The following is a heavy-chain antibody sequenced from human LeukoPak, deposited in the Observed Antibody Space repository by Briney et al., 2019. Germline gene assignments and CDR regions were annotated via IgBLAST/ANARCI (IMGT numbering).Heavy chain of an antibody. D-gene: IGHD2-2*02. J-gene: IGHJ4*02. CDR3: AKEVSRSTSCYNY. Sequence: GGSLRLYCAASGFTFSSYAMSWVRQAPGKGLEWVSAISGSGGSTYYADSVKGRSTISRDNSKNTLYLQMNSLRAEDTAVYYCAKEVSRSTSCYNYWGQGTLVTVSS. CDR1: GFTFSSYA. V-gene: IGHV3-23*01. CDR2: ISGSGGST.